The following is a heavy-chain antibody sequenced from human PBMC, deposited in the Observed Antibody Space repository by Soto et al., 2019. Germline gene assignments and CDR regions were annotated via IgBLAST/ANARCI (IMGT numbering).Heavy chain of an antibody. Sequence: QVQLVESGGGVVQPGRSLRLSCAASGFTFSSYAMHWFRQAPGKGLEWVEVISYDGSNKYYADSVKGRFTISRDNSKNTLYLQMNSLRAEDTAVYYCARDSSGWYARSHWFDPWGQGTLVTVSS. CDR2: ISYDGSNK. CDR3: ARDSSGWYARSHWFDP. CDR1: GFTFSSYA. J-gene: IGHJ5*02. D-gene: IGHD6-19*01. V-gene: IGHV3-30-3*01.